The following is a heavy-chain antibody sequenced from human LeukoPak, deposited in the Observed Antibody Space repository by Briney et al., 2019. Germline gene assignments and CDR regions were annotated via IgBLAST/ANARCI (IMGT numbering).Heavy chain of an antibody. D-gene: IGHD6-19*01. J-gene: IGHJ2*01. V-gene: IGHV4-59*08. Sequence: SETLSLTCAVYGGSFSGYYWSWIRQPPGKGLEWIGYIYYSGSTNYNPSLKSRVTISADTSKNQFSLKLSSVTAADTAVYYCARSVAGSNAYWYFDLWGRGTLVTVSS. CDR1: GGSFSGYY. CDR2: IYYSGST. CDR3: ARSVAGSNAYWYFDL.